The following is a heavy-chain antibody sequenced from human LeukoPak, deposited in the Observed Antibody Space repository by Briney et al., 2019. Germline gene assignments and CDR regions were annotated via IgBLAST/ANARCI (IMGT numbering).Heavy chain of an antibody. Sequence: GSLRLSCAASGFTFSGSAMHWVRQASGKGLEWVGRIRSKANSYATVYAASVKGRFIISRDDSKNTAYLQMNSLKTEDTAVYYCTRHNYYEDGFDYWGQGTLVTVSS. D-gene: IGHD3-22*01. V-gene: IGHV3-73*01. CDR1: GFTFSGSA. CDR2: IRSKANSYAT. J-gene: IGHJ4*02. CDR3: TRHNYYEDGFDY.